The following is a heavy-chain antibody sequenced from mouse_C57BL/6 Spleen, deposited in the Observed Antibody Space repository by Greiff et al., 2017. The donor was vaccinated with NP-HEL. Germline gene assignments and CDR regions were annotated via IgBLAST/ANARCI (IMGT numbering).Heavy chain of an antibody. D-gene: IGHD2-4*01. CDR3: ARRVYDYDVAWFAY. J-gene: IGHJ3*01. CDR2: INPNNGGT. V-gene: IGHV1-18*01. Sequence: VQLQQSGPELVKPGASVKIPCKASGYTFTDYNMDWVKQSHGKSLEWIGDINPNNGGTIYNQKFKGKATLTVDKSSSTAYMELRSLTSEDTAVYYCARRVYDYDVAWFAYWGQGTLVTVSA. CDR1: GYTFTDYN.